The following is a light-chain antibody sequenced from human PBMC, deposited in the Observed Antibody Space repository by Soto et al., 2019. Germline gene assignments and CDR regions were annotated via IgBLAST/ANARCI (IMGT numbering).Light chain of an antibody. CDR1: QSVSNY. J-gene: IGKJ1*01. CDR3: QQRSNWPRT. V-gene: IGKV3-11*01. CDR2: DAS. Sequence: EIVLTQSPATLSLSPGEIATLSFGASQSVSNYLAWYQQKPGQAPRLLIYDASNRATGIPARFSGSGSGTDFTLTISSLEPEDFAVYYCQQRSNWPRTFGQGTKVDIK.